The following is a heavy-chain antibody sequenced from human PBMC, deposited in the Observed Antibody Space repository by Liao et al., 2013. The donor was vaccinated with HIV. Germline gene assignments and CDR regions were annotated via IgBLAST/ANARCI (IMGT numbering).Heavy chain of an antibody. J-gene: IGHJ3*02. D-gene: IGHD3-22*01. Sequence: QLQLQESGPGLVKPSETLSLTCTVSGGSISSSSYYWSWIRQPPGKGLEWIGYIYYSGSTYYNPSLKSRVTISVDTSKNQFSLKLSSVTAADTAVYYCARGPSYYYDTVAFDIWGQGTMVTVSS. CDR1: GGSISSSSYY. CDR2: IYYSGST. V-gene: IGHV4-30-4*08. CDR3: ARGPSYYYDTVAFDI.